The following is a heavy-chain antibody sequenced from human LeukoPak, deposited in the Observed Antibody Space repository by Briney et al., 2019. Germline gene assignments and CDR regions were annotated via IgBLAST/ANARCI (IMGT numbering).Heavy chain of an antibody. V-gene: IGHV4-34*01. D-gene: IGHD2-2*01. CDR3: ARRTHSIVVVPAARSGCFDP. Sequence: SETLSLTCAVYGGSFSGYYWSWIRQPPGKGLEWIGEINHSGSTNYNPSLKSRVTISVDTSKNQFSLKLSSVPAADTAVYYCARRTHSIVVVPAARSGCFDPWGQGTLVTVSS. J-gene: IGHJ5*02. CDR1: GGSFSGYY. CDR2: INHSGST.